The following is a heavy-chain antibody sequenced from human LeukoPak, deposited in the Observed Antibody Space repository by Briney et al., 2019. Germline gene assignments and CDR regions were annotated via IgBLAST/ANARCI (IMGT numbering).Heavy chain of an antibody. D-gene: IGHD3-22*01. CDR2: INHSGST. Sequence: KPSETLSLTCAVYGGSFSGYYWSWIRQPPGKGLEWIGEINHSGSTNYNPSLKSRVTISVDTSKNQFSLKLSSVTAADTAVYYCARTYYYDSSGYYGPGSFDYWGQGTLVTVSS. V-gene: IGHV4-34*01. J-gene: IGHJ4*02. CDR1: GGSFSGYY. CDR3: ARTYYYDSSGYYGPGSFDY.